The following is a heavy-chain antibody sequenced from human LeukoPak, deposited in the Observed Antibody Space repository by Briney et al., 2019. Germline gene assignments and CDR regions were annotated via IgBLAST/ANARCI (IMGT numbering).Heavy chain of an antibody. CDR2: MNPNSGNT. J-gene: IGHJ4*02. CDR1: GYTFTRYD. D-gene: IGHD6-6*01. V-gene: IGHV1-8*03. CDR3: ARIRAARPRFPDY. Sequence: GASVNVSCKASGYTFTRYDINWVRQATGQGLEWMGWMNPNSGNTGYAQKFQGRVTITRNTSISTAYMELSSLRSEDTAVYYCARIRAARPRFPDYWGQGTLVTVSS.